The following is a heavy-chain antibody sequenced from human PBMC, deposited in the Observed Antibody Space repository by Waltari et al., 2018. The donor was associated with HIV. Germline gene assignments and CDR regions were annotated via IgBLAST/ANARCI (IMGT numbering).Heavy chain of an antibody. V-gene: IGHV3-23*01. CDR2: IGGGGDRS. Sequence: VQLLESGGGLVQSGGSLTLSCAASGFGFSSYAMIWVRQGPGKVLEWVSAIGGGGDRSYYVDSVKGRFTISRDNSKNTLSLQMNGLRAEDTAVYYCVKGGGYYDSTGNVPFDYWGQGSLVTVSS. J-gene: IGHJ4*02. D-gene: IGHD3-3*01. CDR1: GFGFSSYA. CDR3: VKGGGYYDSTGNVPFDY.